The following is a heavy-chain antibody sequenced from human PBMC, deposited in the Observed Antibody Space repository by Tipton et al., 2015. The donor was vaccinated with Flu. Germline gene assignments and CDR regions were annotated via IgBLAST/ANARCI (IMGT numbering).Heavy chain of an antibody. Sequence: SLRLSCAASGFTFSNAWMSWVRQAPGKGLEWVGRIKSKTDGGTTDYAAPVKGRFTISRDDSKNTLYLQMNSLKTEDTAVYYCTAVDSEDQDAFDIWGQGTMVTVSS. CDR3: TAVDSEDQDAFDI. V-gene: IGHV3-15*01. CDR2: IKSKTDGGTT. CDR1: GFTFSNAW. D-gene: IGHD3/OR15-3a*01. J-gene: IGHJ3*02.